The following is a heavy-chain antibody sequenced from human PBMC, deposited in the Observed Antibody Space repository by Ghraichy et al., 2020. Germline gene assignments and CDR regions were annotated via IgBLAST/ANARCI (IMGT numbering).Heavy chain of an antibody. CDR2: ISGSGGST. D-gene: IGHD3-22*01. V-gene: IGHV3-23*01. J-gene: IGHJ4*02. CDR3: AKGTMYYYDSSGSGVFDY. CDR1: GFTFSNYA. Sequence: GGSLRLSCAASGFTFSNYAMSWVRQAPGKGLEWVSAISGSGGSTYYADYVKGRFTISRDNSKNTLYLQMNSLRAEDTAVYYCAKGTMYYYDSSGSGVFDYWGQGTLVTVSS.